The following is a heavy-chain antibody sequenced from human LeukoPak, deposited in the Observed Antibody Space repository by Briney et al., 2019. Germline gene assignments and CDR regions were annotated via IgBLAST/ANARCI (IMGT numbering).Heavy chain of an antibody. CDR1: GFTFSSYG. Sequence: GGSLRLSCAASGFTFSSYGMNWVRQAPGKGLEWVSSISSSSSYIYYADSVKGRFTISRDNAKNSLYLQMNSLRAEDTAVYYCAIDQYSYYYDRGGDAFDIWGQGTMVTVSS. CDR3: AIDQYSYYYDRGGDAFDI. J-gene: IGHJ3*02. D-gene: IGHD3-22*01. CDR2: ISSSSSYI. V-gene: IGHV3-21*01.